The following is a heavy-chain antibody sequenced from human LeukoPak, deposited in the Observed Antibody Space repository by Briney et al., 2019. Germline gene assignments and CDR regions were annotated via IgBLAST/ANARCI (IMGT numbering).Heavy chain of an antibody. D-gene: IGHD6-13*01. Sequence: SVTLSLTCTVSGDSISSYYWSWIRQPAGKGLEWIGRIYTSGSTNYNPSLKSRVTMSVDTSKNQFSLKLSSVTAADTAVYYCARALGGSSWYTTRFDPWGQGTLVTVSS. CDR3: ARALGGSSWYTTRFDP. CDR2: IYTSGST. CDR1: GDSISSYY. J-gene: IGHJ5*02. V-gene: IGHV4-4*07.